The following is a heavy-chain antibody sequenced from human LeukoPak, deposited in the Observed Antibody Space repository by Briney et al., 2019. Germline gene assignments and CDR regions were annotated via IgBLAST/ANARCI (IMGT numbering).Heavy chain of an antibody. CDR1: GYSFNVYY. CDR2: INPNTGSA. V-gene: IGHV1-2*02. Sequence: ASVKVSCKTSGYSFNVYYMNWVRLVPGQGLEWMGWINPNTGSAIYAPKFRDRVTMTRDTSINTAYMELSGLTSGDTAIYYCARDLRGAVADIWGQGTLVTVS. D-gene: IGHD6-19*01. J-gene: IGHJ1*01. CDR3: ARDLRGAVADI.